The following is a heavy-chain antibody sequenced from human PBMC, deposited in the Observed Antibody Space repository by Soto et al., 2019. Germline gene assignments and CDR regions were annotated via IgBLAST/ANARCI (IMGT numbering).Heavy chain of an antibody. D-gene: IGHD3-3*02. J-gene: IGHJ4*02. V-gene: IGHV1-18*04. CDR2: ISAYNGKT. Sequence: QVQLVQSGAEMKKPGASVKVSCKASGYTFTTYGISWVRQAPGQGLEWMGWISAYNGKTHYAQKLQGRVTMTTDTATSKAYVELRSMRSDATAAYYCARAHFPSTYDSFDYWGQGTLVTVSS. CDR3: ARAHFPSTYDSFDY. CDR1: GYTFTTYG.